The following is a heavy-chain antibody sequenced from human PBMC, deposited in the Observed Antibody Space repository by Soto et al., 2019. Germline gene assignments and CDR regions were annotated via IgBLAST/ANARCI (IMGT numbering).Heavy chain of an antibody. CDR2: IYFTGNT. D-gene: IGHD6-25*01. J-gene: IGHJ5*02. Sequence: PSETLSLTCTASGGSITSSSHFWGWVRQPPGKGLGWIGTIYFTGNTYYTPSLKSRLTMSIDTSKNEFSLRLNSVTAADTAVYYCAGQTFTIAAASYGRSKWFDPWGPGTLVTVSS. V-gene: IGHV4-39*01. CDR1: GGSITSSSHF. CDR3: AGQTFTIAAASYGRSKWFDP.